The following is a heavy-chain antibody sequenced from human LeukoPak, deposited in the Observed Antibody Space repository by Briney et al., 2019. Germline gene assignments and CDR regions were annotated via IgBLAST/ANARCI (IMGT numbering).Heavy chain of an antibody. CDR3: ARALRGLAVRGVKEANYYFDY. D-gene: IGHD3-10*01. Sequence: SETLSLICTVSGGSISSGGYYWSWIRQHPGKGLEWIGYIYYSGSTYYNPSLKSRVTISVDTSKNQFSLKLSSVTAADTAVYYCARALRGLAVRGVKEANYYFDYWGQGTLVTVSS. CDR1: GGSISSGGYY. J-gene: IGHJ4*02. V-gene: IGHV4-31*03. CDR2: IYYSGST.